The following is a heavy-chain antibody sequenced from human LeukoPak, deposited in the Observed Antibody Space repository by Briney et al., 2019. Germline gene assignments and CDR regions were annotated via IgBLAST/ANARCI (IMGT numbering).Heavy chain of an antibody. J-gene: IGHJ3*02. Sequence: GPTLVNPTQTLTLTCTFSGFSLSTSGVGVGWIRQPPGKALEWLALIYWNDDKRYSPSLKSRLTITKDTSKNQVVLTMTNMDPVDIATYYCAHKGDFWSGKRDAFDIWGQGTMVTVSS. CDR1: GFSLSTSGVG. CDR2: IYWNDDK. D-gene: IGHD3-3*01. V-gene: IGHV2-5*01. CDR3: AHKGDFWSGKRDAFDI.